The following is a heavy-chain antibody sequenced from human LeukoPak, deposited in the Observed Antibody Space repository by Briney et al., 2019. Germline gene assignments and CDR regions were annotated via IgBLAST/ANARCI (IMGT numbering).Heavy chain of an antibody. CDR1: GYTFTGFY. V-gene: IGHV1-2*02. CDR2: ISPNSGGA. CDR3: TRDDMPVPGTHKYDY. J-gene: IGHJ4*02. Sequence: GRSLRLSRTASGYTFTGFYIHWVRQAPGQGPEWMGWISPNSGGANYAQKFQGRVTMTRDTSITTAYMELNSLTSDDTAIYYCTRDDMPVPGTHKYDYWGQGTLVTVSS. D-gene: IGHD1/OR15-1a*01.